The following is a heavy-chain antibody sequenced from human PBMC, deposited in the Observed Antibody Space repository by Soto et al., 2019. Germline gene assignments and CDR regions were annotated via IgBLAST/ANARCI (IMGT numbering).Heavy chain of an antibody. D-gene: IGHD2-2*01. CDR2: IYYSGST. J-gene: IGHJ6*02. Sequence: KPSETLSLTCTVSGGSISSSSYHWGWIRQPPGKGLEWIGSIYYSGSTYYNPSLKSRVTISVDTSKNQFSLKLSSVTAADTAVYYCARHAKRSANMDVWGQGTTVTVSS. CDR1: GGSISSSSYH. V-gene: IGHV4-39*01. CDR3: ARHAKRSANMDV.